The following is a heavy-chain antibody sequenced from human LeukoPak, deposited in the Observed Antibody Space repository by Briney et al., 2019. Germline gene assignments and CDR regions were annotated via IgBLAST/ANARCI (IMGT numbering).Heavy chain of an antibody. D-gene: IGHD3-10*01. V-gene: IGHV3-9*01. J-gene: IGHJ4*02. CDR2: ISWNSGSI. Sequence: GGSLRLSCAASGFTFDDYAMHWVRQAPGKGLEWVSGISWNSGSIGYADSVKGRFTISRDNAKNSLYLQMNSLRAEDTALYYCAKDGYYYGSGSYRVGPFDYWGQGTLVTASS. CDR3: AKDGYYYGSGSYRVGPFDY. CDR1: GFTFDDYA.